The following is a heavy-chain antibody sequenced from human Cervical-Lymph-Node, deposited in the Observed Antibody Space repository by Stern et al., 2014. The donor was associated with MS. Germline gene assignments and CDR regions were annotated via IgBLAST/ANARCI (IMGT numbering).Heavy chain of an antibody. J-gene: IGHJ5*02. CDR2: ISYDGSNK. Sequence: VQLVESGGGVVQPGRSLRLSCAASGFTFSSYGMHWVRQAPGKGLEWVAVISYDGSNKYYADSVKGRFTISRDNSKNTLYLQMNSLRAEDTAVYYCAKDRTMVRGVGWFDPWGQGTLVTVSS. CDR1: GFTFSSYG. V-gene: IGHV3-30*18. CDR3: AKDRTMVRGVGWFDP. D-gene: IGHD3-10*01.